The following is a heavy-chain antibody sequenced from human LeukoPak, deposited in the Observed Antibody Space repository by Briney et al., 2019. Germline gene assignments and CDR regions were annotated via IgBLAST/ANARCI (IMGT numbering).Heavy chain of an antibody. V-gene: IGHV4-34*01. D-gene: IGHD3-10*01. J-gene: IGHJ5*02. CDR1: GGSFSGYY. CDR3: ARHSGSGSLSRPFDP. CDR2: IYYTGST. Sequence: PSETLSLTCAVYGGSFSGYYWGWLRQPPGKGPEWIATIYYTGSTYYNPSLQSRVTISIDTSKNQFSLRLTSVTATDTAVYHCARHSGSGSLSRPFDPWGQGTLVTVSS.